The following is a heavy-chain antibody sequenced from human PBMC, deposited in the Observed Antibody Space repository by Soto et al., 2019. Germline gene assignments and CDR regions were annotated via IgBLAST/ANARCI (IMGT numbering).Heavy chain of an antibody. CDR3: ARDPIYYDSSGYYDYFDY. CDR2: IYTSGST. Sequence: PSETLSLTCTVSGGSISSYYWSWIRQPAGKGLEWIGRIYTSGSTNYNPSLKSRVTMSVDTSKNQFSMKLSSVTAADTAVYYCARDPIYYDSSGYYDYFDYWGQGTLVTVSS. CDR1: GGSISSYY. V-gene: IGHV4-4*07. J-gene: IGHJ4*02. D-gene: IGHD3-22*01.